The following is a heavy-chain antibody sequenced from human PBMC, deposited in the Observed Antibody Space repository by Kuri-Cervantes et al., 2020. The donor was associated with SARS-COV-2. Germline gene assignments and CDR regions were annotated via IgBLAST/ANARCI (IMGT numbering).Heavy chain of an antibody. CDR2: ISSDGKNK. CDR3: AKDRAGVHDF. J-gene: IGHJ4*01. D-gene: IGHD2-21*01. V-gene: IGHV3-30*18. Sequence: LSLTCVASGFNFSTTDMHWVRQAPGKGLEWVTFISSDGKNKKCMASGKGRFTISRDNSQNTLHLQMKSLRDEDTAIYYCAKDRAGVHDFWGHGTLVTVSS. CDR1: GFNFSTTD.